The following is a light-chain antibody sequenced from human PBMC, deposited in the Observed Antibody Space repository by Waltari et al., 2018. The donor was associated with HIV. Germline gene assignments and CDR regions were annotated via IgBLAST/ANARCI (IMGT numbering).Light chain of an antibody. CDR1: QSVLYRSNKKNY. V-gene: IGKV4-1*01. Sequence: DIVMTQSPDSLAVSLGERATINCKSSQSVLYRSNKKNYLAWYQQKPGQPPKVLMYGACTRDSGGPARFSGSGSGTDVTLTISSLQAEDVGVYFCEQSYTSLRTFGQGTKVEIK. CDR2: GAC. CDR3: EQSYTSLRT. J-gene: IGKJ1*01.